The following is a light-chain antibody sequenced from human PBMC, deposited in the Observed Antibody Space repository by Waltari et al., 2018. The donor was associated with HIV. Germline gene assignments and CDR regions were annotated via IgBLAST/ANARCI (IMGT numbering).Light chain of an antibody. J-gene: IGKJ2*01. CDR2: DAS. CDR3: QQTYSIPYT. CDR1: QTTSTY. Sequence: RVTITCRASQTTSTYLNWYQQKPGKAPNLLISDASSLQSGVPPRFSGSGFGTDFTLTISSLQPEDFATYFCQQTYSIPYTFGQGTKLEIK. V-gene: IGKV1-39*01.